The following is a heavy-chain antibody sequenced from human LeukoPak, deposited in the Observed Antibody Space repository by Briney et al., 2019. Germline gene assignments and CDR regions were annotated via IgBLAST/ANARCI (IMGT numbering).Heavy chain of an antibody. CDR2: IYYSGST. D-gene: IGHD3-16*01. CDR3: ARRGGDFDY. J-gene: IGHJ4*02. V-gene: IGHV4-59*08. Sequence: SETLSLTCTVSGGSISSYYWSWIRQPPGKGLGWIGYIYYSGSTNYNPPLKSRVTISVDPSKNPFYLKLSSVTAADTAVYYCARRGGDFDYWGQGTLVTVSS. CDR1: GGSISSYY.